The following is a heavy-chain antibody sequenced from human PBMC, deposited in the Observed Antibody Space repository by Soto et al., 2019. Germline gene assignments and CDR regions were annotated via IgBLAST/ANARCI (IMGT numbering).Heavy chain of an antibody. CDR3: ARGLWERVRGVIGMDV. V-gene: IGHV4-34*01. CDR2: INRSGST. J-gene: IGHJ6*02. CDR1: GGSFSGYY. Sequence: QVQLQQWGAGLLKPSETLSLTCAVYGGSFSGYYWSWIRQPPGKGLEWIGEINRSGSTNYNPSLKSRVTISLDTSKNQFSLKLSSVTAADTAVYYCARGLWERVRGVIGMDVWGQGTTVTVSS. D-gene: IGHD3-10*01.